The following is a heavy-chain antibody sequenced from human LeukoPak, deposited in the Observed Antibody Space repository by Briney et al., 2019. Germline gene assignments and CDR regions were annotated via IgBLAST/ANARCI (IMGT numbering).Heavy chain of an antibody. CDR2: GST. Sequence: SETLSLTCTVSGGSISSSYYWGWVRQPPGKGLEWIGSGSTYYNPSLKSRVTISVDTSRNQFSLKLSSVTAADTAVYYCARTGGYMVWGVQNWFDPWGQGTLVTFSS. D-gene: IGHD3-10*01. J-gene: IGHJ5*02. CDR3: ARTGGYMVWGVQNWFDP. CDR1: GGSISSSYY. V-gene: IGHV4-39*01.